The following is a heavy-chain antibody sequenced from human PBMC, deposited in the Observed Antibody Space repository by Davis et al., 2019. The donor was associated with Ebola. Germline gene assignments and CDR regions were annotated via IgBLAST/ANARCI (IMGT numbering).Heavy chain of an antibody. CDR3: ARSATGHFFFDY. CDR2: INPSGGST. Sequence: ASAMVSCKASGYTFTSYYMHWVRQAPGQGLEWMGIINPSGGSTSYAQKFQGRVTMTTDTSTSTAYMELRSLRSDDTAVYYCARSATGHFFFDYWGQGTLVTVSA. V-gene: IGHV1-46*01. J-gene: IGHJ4*02. D-gene: IGHD3-9*01. CDR1: GYTFTSYY.